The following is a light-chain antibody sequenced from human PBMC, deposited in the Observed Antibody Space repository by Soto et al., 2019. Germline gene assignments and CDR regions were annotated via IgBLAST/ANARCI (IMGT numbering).Light chain of an antibody. J-gene: IGKJ1*01. Sequence: AIQMTQSPSSLSASVGDRVTITCRASQGIRNDLGWYQQKPGKAPKLLIYAASTLQSGVPSRFSGSGSWTDFTLTMNSLQPEDFATYYCQQGYSTPWTFGQGTKVDIK. CDR2: AAS. V-gene: IGKV1-6*01. CDR1: QGIRND. CDR3: QQGYSTPWT.